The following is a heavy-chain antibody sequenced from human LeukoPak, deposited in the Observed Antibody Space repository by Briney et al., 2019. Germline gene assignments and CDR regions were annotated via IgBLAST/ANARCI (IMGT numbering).Heavy chain of an antibody. Sequence: GGSLRLSCAASGFTFSSYAMSWVRQAPGKGLEWVSAISGSGGSTYYADSVKGRFTISRDNSKNTPYLQMNSLRAEDTAVYYCAKDRNRGSGWPSTPYFDYWGQGTLVTVSS. CDR3: AKDRNRGSGWPSTPYFDY. D-gene: IGHD6-19*01. CDR1: GFTFSSYA. J-gene: IGHJ4*02. V-gene: IGHV3-23*01. CDR2: ISGSGGST.